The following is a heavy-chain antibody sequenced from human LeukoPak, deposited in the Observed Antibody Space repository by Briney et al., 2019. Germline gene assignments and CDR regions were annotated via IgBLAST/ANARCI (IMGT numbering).Heavy chain of an antibody. V-gene: IGHV3-74*01. CDR3: VRADSSAFDI. D-gene: IGHD2-21*01. J-gene: IGHJ3*02. CDR2: INSDGSTT. CDR1: GFTFSSYW. Sequence: PGGSLRLSCAASGFTFSSYWMHWVRHAPGKGLVWVSYINSDGSTTTYADSVRGRFTISRDNAKNTLYLQMNSLRAEDTAVYYCVRADSSAFDIWGRGTMVTVSS.